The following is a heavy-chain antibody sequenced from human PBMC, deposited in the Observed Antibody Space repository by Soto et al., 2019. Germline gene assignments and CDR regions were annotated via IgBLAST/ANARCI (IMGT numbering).Heavy chain of an antibody. CDR2: IWYDGSNK. CDR1: GFTFSSYG. J-gene: IGHJ4*02. Sequence: GGSLRLSCAASGFTFSSYGMHWVRQAPGKGLEWVAVIWYDGSNKYYADSVKGRFTISRDNSKNTLYLQMNSLRAEDTAVYYCANHHIVVVPAPNNYFDYWGQGTLVTVSS. D-gene: IGHD2-2*01. V-gene: IGHV3-33*06. CDR3: ANHHIVVVPAPNNYFDY.